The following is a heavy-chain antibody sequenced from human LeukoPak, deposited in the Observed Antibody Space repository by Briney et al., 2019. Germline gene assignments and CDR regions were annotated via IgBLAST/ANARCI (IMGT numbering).Heavy chain of an antibody. CDR3: AREAYYDSSGRFEGAFDI. CDR2: ITTSSDTI. V-gene: IGHV3-48*01. Sequence: GGSLRLSCAASGFTFSSYSMNWVRQAPGKGLEWVSYITTSSDTIYYADSVKGRFIISRDNAKNSLYLQMNSLRAEDTAVYYCAREAYYDSSGRFEGAFDIWGQGTMVTVSS. CDR1: GFTFSSYS. J-gene: IGHJ3*02. D-gene: IGHD3-22*01.